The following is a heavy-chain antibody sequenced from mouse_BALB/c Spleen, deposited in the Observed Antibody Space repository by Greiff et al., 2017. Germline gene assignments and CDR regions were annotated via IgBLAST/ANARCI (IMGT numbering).Heavy chain of an antibody. Sequence: VQLQQSGAELVRPGTSVKVSCKASGYAFTNYLIEWVKQRPGQGLEWIGVINPGSGGTNYNEKFKGKATLTADKSSSTAYMQLSSLTSDDSAVYFCARGGFHWGQGTLVTVSA. CDR3: ARGGFH. J-gene: IGHJ3*01. V-gene: IGHV1-54*01. CDR1: GYAFTNYL. CDR2: INPGSGGT.